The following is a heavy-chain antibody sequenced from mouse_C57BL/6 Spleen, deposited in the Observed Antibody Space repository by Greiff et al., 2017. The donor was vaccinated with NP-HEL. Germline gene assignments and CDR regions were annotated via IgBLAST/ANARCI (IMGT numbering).Heavy chain of an antibody. CDR1: GFTFSDYG. D-gene: IGHD1-1*01. CDR3: ASQRVKGFTTPGAMDY. Sequence: EVMLVESGGGLVKPGGSLKLSCAASGFTFSDYGMHWVRQAPEKGLEWVAYISSGSSTIYYADTVKGRFTISRDNAKNTLFLQMTSLRSEDTAMYYCASQRVKGFTTPGAMDYWGQGTSVTVSS. V-gene: IGHV5-17*01. J-gene: IGHJ4*01. CDR2: ISSGSSTI.